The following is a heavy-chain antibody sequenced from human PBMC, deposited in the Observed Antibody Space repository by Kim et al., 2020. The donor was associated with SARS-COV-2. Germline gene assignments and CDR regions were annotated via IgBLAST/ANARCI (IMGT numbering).Heavy chain of an antibody. V-gene: IGHV4-34*01. D-gene: IGHD3-10*01. CDR3: ARSGLFYGSGSYFGRYFDY. J-gene: IGHJ4*02. Sequence: SRVTISVDTSKKQFSLKLSSVTAADTAVYYCARSGLFYGSGSYFGRYFDYWGQGTLVTVSS.